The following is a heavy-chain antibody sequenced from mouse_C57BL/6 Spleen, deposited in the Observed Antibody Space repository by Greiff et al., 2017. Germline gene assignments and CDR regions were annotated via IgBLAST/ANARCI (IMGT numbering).Heavy chain of an antibody. V-gene: IGHV1-69*01. J-gene: IGHJ3*01. CDR1: GYTFTSYW. CDR2: IDPSDSYT. CDR3: ARDYYGSSYWFAD. Sequence: VQLQQPGAELVMPGASVKLSCKASGYTFTSYWMHWVKQRPGQGLAWIGEIDPSDSYTNYNQKFKGKSTLTVDKSSSTAYMQLSSLTSEDSAVYYCARDYYGSSYWFADWGQGTLVTVSA. D-gene: IGHD1-1*01.